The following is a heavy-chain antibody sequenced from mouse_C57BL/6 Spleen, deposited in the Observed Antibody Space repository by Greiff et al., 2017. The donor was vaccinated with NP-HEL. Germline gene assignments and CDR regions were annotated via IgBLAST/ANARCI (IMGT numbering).Heavy chain of an antibody. CDR1: GYTFTSYW. D-gene: IGHD1-1*01. V-gene: IGHV1-69*01. J-gene: IGHJ2*01. CDR3: ARWGTVVPFDY. Sequence: VKVVESGAELVMPGASVKLSCKASGYTFTSYWMHWVKQRPGQGLEWIGEIDPSDSYTNYNQKFKGKSTLTVDKSSSTAYMQLSSLTSEDSAVYYCARWGTVVPFDYWGQGTTLTVSS. CDR2: IDPSDSYT.